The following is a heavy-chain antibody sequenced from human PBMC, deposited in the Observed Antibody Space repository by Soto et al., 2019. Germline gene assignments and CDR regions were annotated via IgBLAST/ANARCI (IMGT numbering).Heavy chain of an antibody. D-gene: IGHD2-2*01. V-gene: IGHV3-21*01. CDR2: ISSSTSYI. CDR1: GFSLSAYS. Sequence: PAGSLRLSFEGSGFSLSAYSMHWVRQAPGQGLEWVSSISSSTSYIYYADSVKGLFTIARDDATNSLYLQMNSLRAEDTAIYYCARGQRYCSVISCTGRLDPWAQGTLVTVSS. J-gene: IGHJ5*02. CDR3: ARGQRYCSVISCTGRLDP.